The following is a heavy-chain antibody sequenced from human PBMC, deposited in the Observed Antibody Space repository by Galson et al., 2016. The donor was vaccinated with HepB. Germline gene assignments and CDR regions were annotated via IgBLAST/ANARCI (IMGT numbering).Heavy chain of an antibody. V-gene: IGHV3-33*01. D-gene: IGHD6-19*01. J-gene: IGHJ4*02. CDR1: GFTFRTYV. Sequence: SLRLSCAASGFTFRTYVMHWVRQAPGKGLEWVAGIGHDANKEYFMESAKGRFTVSRDNSKNTLYLQMNTLGVEETAVYDCARGDPWYSSGWGPDHWGQGTLVSVSS. CDR3: ARGDPWYSSGWGPDH. CDR2: IGHDANKE.